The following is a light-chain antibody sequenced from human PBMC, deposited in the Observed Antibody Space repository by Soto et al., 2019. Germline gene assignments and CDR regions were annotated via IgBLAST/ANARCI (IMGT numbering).Light chain of an antibody. CDR1: QSVLYSSNNRNY. CDR3: QQYYTTPLT. CDR2: WAS. V-gene: IGKV4-1*01. Sequence: DIVMTQSPDSLAVSLGERATINCKSSQSVLYSSNNRNYLAWYQQKPGQPPKLLIYWASTREFGVPDRFSGGGSGTDFTLTISTLQAEDVAVYYCQQYYTTPLTFGPGTKVDIK. J-gene: IGKJ3*01.